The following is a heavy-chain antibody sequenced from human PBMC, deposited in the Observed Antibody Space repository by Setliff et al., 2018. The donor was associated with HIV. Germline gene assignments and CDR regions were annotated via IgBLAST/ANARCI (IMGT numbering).Heavy chain of an antibody. J-gene: IGHJ3*02. Sequence: ASVKVSCKASGYTFTSYGISWVRQAPGQGREWMGWISAYSGTTNYAQKLQGRVTMTTDTSTSTAYMELRSLRSDDTAVYYCARVAWYYSFWSGLGDAFDIWGQGTMVTVSS. V-gene: IGHV1-18*01. CDR2: ISAYSGTT. CDR1: GYTFTSYG. CDR3: ARVAWYYSFWSGLGDAFDI. D-gene: IGHD3-3*01.